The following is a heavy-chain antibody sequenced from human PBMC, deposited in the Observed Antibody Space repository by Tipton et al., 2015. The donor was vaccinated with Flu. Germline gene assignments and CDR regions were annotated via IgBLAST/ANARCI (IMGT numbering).Heavy chain of an antibody. D-gene: IGHD3-22*01. CDR3: ARGYYYDSSGYYDGGYYGMDV. CDR1: GYTFTSYY. J-gene: IGHJ6*02. Sequence: QLVQSGAEVKKPGASVKVSCKASGYTFTSYYMHWVRQAPGQGLEWMGIINPSGGSTSYAQKFQGRVTMTRGTSTSTVYMELSSLRSEDTAVYYCARGYYYDSSGYYDGGYYGMDVWGQGTTVTVSS. CDR2: INPSGGST. V-gene: IGHV1-46*01.